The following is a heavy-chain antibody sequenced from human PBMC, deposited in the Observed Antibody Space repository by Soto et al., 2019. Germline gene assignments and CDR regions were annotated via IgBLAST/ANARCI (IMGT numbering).Heavy chain of an antibody. V-gene: IGHV4-61*01. CDR3: ARSPPRDSDGSGSYLGGFDY. CDR1: GGSVSSGSYY. Sequence: SETLSLTCTVSGGSVSSGSYYWSWIWQPPGKGLEGIGYIYDSGSTNYYPSLKSRVTISVDTSKNQFSLKLSSLTAAYTTEYYCARSPPRDSDGSGSYLGGFDYWGQGTRVTVSS. D-gene: IGHD3-10*01. CDR2: IYDSGST. J-gene: IGHJ4*02.